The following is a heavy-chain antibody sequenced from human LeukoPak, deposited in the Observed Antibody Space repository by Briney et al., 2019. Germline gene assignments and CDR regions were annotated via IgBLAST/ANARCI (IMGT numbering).Heavy chain of an antibody. Sequence: SETLSLTCTVSGGSISSSSYYWGWIRQPPGKGLEWIGSIYYSGSTNYNPSLKSRVTISVDTSKNQFSLKLSSVTAADTAVYYCARGSKWLFNRGFDYWGQGTLVTVSS. D-gene: IGHD3-22*01. CDR1: GGSISSSSYY. CDR3: ARGSKWLFNRGFDY. J-gene: IGHJ4*02. V-gene: IGHV4-39*07. CDR2: IYYSGST.